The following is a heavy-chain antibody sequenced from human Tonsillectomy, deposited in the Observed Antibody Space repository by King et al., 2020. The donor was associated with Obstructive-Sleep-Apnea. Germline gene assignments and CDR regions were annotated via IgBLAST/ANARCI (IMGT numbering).Heavy chain of an antibody. Sequence: QLQESGPGLVKPSQTLSLTCTVSGGPISSGGYYWSWIRQHPGKGLEWIGYIYYSGSTYYNPSLKSRVTISVDTSKNQFSLKLSSVTAADTAVYYCARSREGSGYGDYLAWFDPWGQGTLVTVSS. D-gene: IGHD4-17*01. V-gene: IGHV4-31*03. J-gene: IGHJ5*02. CDR2: IYYSGST. CDR3: ARSREGSGYGDYLAWFDP. CDR1: GGPISSGGYY.